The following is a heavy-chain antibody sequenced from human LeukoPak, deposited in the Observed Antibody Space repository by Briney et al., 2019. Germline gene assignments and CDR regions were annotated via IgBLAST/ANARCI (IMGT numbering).Heavy chain of an antibody. CDR3: AREIFTLYSSGWTDY. Sequence: GGSLRLSCAASGFAFSSYWMHWVRQPPGKGPVWVSRMNSDGKAITYADSVKGRFTISRDNAKNTLYLQMSSLRAGDTAVYYCAREIFTLYSSGWTDYWGQGTLVTVSS. CDR1: GFAFSSYW. D-gene: IGHD6-19*01. J-gene: IGHJ4*02. V-gene: IGHV3-74*03. CDR2: MNSDGKAI.